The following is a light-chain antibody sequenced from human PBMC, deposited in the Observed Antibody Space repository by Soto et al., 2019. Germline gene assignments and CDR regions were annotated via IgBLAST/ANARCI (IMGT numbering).Light chain of an antibody. CDR3: LQDYNYPRT. CDR2: DAS. CDR1: QGISSY. V-gene: IGKV1-6*01. Sequence: AIQLTQSPSSLSASVGDRVTITCRASQGISSYLGWYQQKPGKAPNLLIYDASTLHSGVPSRFSGSGSGTDYTLTISSLQPEDFATYYCLQDYNYPRTFGPGTKVDIK. J-gene: IGKJ1*01.